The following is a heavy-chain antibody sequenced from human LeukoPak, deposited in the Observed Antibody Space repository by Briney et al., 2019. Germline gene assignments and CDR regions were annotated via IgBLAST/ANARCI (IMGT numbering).Heavy chain of an antibody. CDR1: GFMFSSYA. CDR3: AKVYRDCGDYFAFDI. J-gene: IGHJ3*02. V-gene: IGHV3-23*01. CDR2: ISGSGGST. D-gene: IGHD4-17*01. Sequence: GGSLRLSCAASGFMFSSYAMSWVRQAPGKGLEWVSAISGSGGSTYYADSVKGRFTISRDNSKNTLYLQMNSLRAEDTAVYYCAKVYRDCGDYFAFDIWGQGTMVTVSS.